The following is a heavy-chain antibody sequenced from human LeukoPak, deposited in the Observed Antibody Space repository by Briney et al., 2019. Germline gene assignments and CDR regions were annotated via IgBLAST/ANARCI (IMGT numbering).Heavy chain of an antibody. CDR2: IYYSGST. V-gene: IGHV4-59*01. D-gene: IGHD4-17*01. Sequence: SETLSLTCTVSGGSISSYYWSWVRQPPGKGLEWIGYIYYSGSTNYIPSLKSRVTISVDTSKNQFSLKLSSVTAADTAVYYCARRDYGDYVLDYWGQGTLVTVSS. CDR1: GGSISSYY. CDR3: ARRDYGDYVLDY. J-gene: IGHJ4*02.